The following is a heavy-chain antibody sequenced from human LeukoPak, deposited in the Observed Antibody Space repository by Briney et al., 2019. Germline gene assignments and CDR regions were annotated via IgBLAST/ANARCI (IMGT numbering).Heavy chain of an antibody. CDR3: ARVTGGYVDY. CDR2: ITSSSSYI. V-gene: IGHV3-21*01. J-gene: IGHJ4*02. D-gene: IGHD2-21*02. CDR1: GFTLSGYT. Sequence: GGSLRLSCAASGFTLSGYTMNWVRQASGKGLEWVSSITSSSSYIYYADSMKGRFAISRDNAKNSLFLQMNSLRAEDTAVYYCARVTGGYVDYWGRGTLVTVSS.